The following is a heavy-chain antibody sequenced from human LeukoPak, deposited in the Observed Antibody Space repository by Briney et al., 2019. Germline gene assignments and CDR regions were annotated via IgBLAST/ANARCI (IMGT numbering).Heavy chain of an antibody. Sequence: GGSLRLSCAAPGFTFSSYAMHWVRQAPGKGLEWVAVISYDGSNKYYADSVKGRFTISRDNSKNTLYLQMNSLRAEDTAVYYCARERWELRYADYWGQGTLVTVSS. V-gene: IGHV3-30-3*01. D-gene: IGHD1-26*01. CDR3: ARERWELRYADY. CDR2: ISYDGSNK. J-gene: IGHJ4*02. CDR1: GFTFSSYA.